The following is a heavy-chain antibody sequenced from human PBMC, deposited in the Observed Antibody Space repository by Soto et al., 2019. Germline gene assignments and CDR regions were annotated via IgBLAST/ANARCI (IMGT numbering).Heavy chain of an antibody. V-gene: IGHV4-59*01. CDR3: AKSGHTFGGVV. Sequence: QVQLQESGPGLVRPSETLSLTCTVSGGSISGYYCSWIRQPPGKGLEYIGYIYYTGNTNYNTSHTSRVPMSVDTSNSQISLNLNSVTAAYTAIYYCAKSGHTFGGVVWGRGILVPVSS. CDR1: GGSISGYY. D-gene: IGHD3-16*01. J-gene: IGHJ4*02. CDR2: IYYTGNT.